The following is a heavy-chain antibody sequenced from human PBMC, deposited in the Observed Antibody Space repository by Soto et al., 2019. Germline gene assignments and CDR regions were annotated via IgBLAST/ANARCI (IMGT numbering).Heavy chain of an antibody. V-gene: IGHV1-58*02. CDR1: GFTFSSSA. Sequence: QMQLVQSGPEVKKPGTSVKVSCKASGFTFSSSAMQWVRQARGQRLEWIGWIVVGSGHTNYAQKFQERVTITRDMSTTTAYMVLSSLRFEDTAVYYCAAKLYSSGGGHWGQGTLVTVSS. J-gene: IGHJ4*02. CDR3: AAKLYSSGGGH. D-gene: IGHD6-19*01. CDR2: IVVGSGHT.